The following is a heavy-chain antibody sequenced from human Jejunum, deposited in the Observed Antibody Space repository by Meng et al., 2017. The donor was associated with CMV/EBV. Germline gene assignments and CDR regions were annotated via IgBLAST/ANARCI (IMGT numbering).Heavy chain of an antibody. Sequence: CATSGVDVSPTYMAWVRQAPGKGLEGVSVIDSGGTTHYGDTVEGRFTISRDTSKNTLYLQMSSLRAEDTAVYYCASYQPGVGSRYWGLGTKVTVSS. CDR3: ASYQPGVGSRY. V-gene: IGHV3-53*01. CDR1: GVDVSPTY. CDR2: IDSGGTT. J-gene: IGHJ4*02. D-gene: IGHD3-10*01.